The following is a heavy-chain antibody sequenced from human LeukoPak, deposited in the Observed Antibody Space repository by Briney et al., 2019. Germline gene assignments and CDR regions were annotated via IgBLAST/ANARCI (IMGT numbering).Heavy chain of an antibody. J-gene: IGHJ4*02. V-gene: IGHV3-23*01. D-gene: IGHD2-15*01. CDR3: AARKPLLVVVAATPLDY. CDR1: GFTFSSYA. CDR2: ISGNGGST. Sequence: GGSLRLSCAASGFTFSSYAMNWVRQAPGKGLEWVSVISGNGGSTYYADSVKGRFTISRDNSKNTLYLQMNSLRDEDTAVYYWAARKPLLVVVAATPLDYWGQGTLVTVSS.